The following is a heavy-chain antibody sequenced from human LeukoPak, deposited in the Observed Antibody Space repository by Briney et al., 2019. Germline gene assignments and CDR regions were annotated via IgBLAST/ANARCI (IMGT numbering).Heavy chain of an antibody. CDR1: GFMLKNYD. J-gene: IGHJ4*02. V-gene: IGHV3-33*01. CDR3: ARGGGSSHDIFLYY. CDR2: IRYDGSNE. Sequence: GRSLRLSCAASGFMLKNYDMHWVRQAPGKGLEWVAVIRYDGSNENYADSMKGRFTISRDNSKNTLYLQMNSLRAEDTAVYYCARGGGSSHDIFLYYWGQGTLVTVSS. D-gene: IGHD3-9*01.